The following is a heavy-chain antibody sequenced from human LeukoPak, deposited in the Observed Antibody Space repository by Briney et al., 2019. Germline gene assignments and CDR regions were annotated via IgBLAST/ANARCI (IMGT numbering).Heavy chain of an antibody. D-gene: IGHD1-26*01. CDR3: TRDEMEHSGSYYAF. CDR1: VYSISIGYY. CDR2: IYHSGST. Sequence: SETLSLTCTVSVYSISIGYYWGWIRQPPGKGLDWFGSIYHSGSTCSTPSLKSRVTISVDTSKNQFSLRLSTVAAADTAVYYCTRDEMEHSGSYYAFWGQGTLVSVSS. J-gene: IGHJ4*02. V-gene: IGHV4-38-2*02.